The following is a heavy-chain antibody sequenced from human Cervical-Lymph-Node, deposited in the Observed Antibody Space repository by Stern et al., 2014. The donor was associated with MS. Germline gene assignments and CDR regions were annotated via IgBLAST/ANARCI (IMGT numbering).Heavy chain of an antibody. D-gene: IGHD5-12*01. Sequence: VKLVQSGAEVRKPGESLKISCKGSGYTFTTYWIGWVRQMPGRGLETIGIVYPRDSETRYSPSFQGQVPIPVDKSISTAYLQWMSLKASDSAMYYCARGWPRGWMVDYWGQGTPVTVSA. CDR3: ARGWPRGWMVDY. CDR1: GYTFTTYW. CDR2: VYPRDSET. J-gene: IGHJ4*02. V-gene: IGHV5-51*01.